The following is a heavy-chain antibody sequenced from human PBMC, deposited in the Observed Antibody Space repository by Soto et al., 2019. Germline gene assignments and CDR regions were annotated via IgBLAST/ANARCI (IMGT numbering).Heavy chain of an antibody. CDR1: GGSISGYY. CDR3: ARENGRYTTYEIDY. Sequence: QVQLQESGPGLVKPSETLSLTCTVSGGSISGYYWSWIRQPPGKGLEWIGYIYYTGSTNYNPSLKTRVTISIDTSQNRYPLKLTSVTAADTAVYYCARENGRYTTYEIDYWGQGTLVTVSS. V-gene: IGHV4-59*01. J-gene: IGHJ4*02. CDR2: IYYTGST. D-gene: IGHD3-16*02.